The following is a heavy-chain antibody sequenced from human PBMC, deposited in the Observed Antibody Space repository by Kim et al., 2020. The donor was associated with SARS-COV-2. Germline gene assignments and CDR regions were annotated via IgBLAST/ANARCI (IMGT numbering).Heavy chain of an antibody. V-gene: IGHV3-72*01. D-gene: IGHD3-10*01. CDR3: ARGRYGSWSNDFDY. J-gene: IGHJ4*02. Sequence: AASVKGRFNFSRDDSKNSLYLKMNSLKTEDAAVYYCARGRYGSWSNDFDYWGPGTLVTVSS.